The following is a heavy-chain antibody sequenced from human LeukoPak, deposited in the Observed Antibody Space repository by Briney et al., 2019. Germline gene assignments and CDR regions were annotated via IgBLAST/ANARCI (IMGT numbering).Heavy chain of an antibody. CDR1: GGSISSYY. CDR3: ARQDSYGSVYYFDY. V-gene: IGHV4-59*08. CDR2: IYYSGST. D-gene: IGHD5-18*01. Sequence: PSETLSLTCTVSGGSISSYYWSWIRQPPAKGLEWIGYIYYSGSTNYNPSLKSRVTISVDTSKNQFSLKLSSVTAADTAVYYCARQDSYGSVYYFDYWGQGTLVTVSS. J-gene: IGHJ4*02.